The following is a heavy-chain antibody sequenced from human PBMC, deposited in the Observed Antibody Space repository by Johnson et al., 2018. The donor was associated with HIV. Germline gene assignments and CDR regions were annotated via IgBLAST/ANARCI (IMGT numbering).Heavy chain of an antibody. CDR1: GFTFSSYA. CDR3: AKSRGAWLQLPTVSFDV. J-gene: IGHJ3*01. Sequence: QVQLVESGGGVVQPGRSLRLSCAASGFTFSSYAMHWVRQAPGKGLEWVAVISYDGSNKYYADSVKGRFTISRDNSKNTLYLQMNSLRTEDTAVYYCAKSRGAWLQLPTVSFDVWGQGTKVTVSS. D-gene: IGHD5-24*01. CDR2: ISYDGSNK. V-gene: IGHV3-30-3*02.